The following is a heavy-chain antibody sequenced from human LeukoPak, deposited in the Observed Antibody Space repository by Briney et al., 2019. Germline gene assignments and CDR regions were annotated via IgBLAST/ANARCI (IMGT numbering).Heavy chain of an antibody. CDR1: GYTFTSYY. V-gene: IGHV1-46*01. D-gene: IGHD1-26*01. Sequence: ASVKVSCKASGYTFTSYYMHWVRQAPGQGLEWMGIINPSGGSTRYAQKFQDRVTMTRDMSTSTVYMELSSLRSEDTAVYYCAREGVSGSYLGYWGQGTLVTVSS. CDR2: INPSGGST. CDR3: AREGVSGSYLGY. J-gene: IGHJ4*02.